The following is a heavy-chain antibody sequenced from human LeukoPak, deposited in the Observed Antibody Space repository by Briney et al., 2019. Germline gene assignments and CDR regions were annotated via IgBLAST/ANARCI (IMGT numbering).Heavy chain of an antibody. Sequence: SVKVSCKASGGTFISYAISWVRQAPGQGLEWMGRIIPILGIANYAQKFQGRVTITADRSTSTAYMELSSLRSEDTAVYYCARDRAPWYSSGSFDYWGQGTLVTVSS. CDR3: ARDRAPWYSSGSFDY. J-gene: IGHJ4*02. CDR2: IIPILGIA. V-gene: IGHV1-69*04. CDR1: GGTFISYA. D-gene: IGHD6-19*01.